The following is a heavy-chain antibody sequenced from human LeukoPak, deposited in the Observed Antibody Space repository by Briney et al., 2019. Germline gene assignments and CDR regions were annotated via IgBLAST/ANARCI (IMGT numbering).Heavy chain of an antibody. Sequence: GGSLRLSCAASGFTFDDYALHWVRQAPGKGLEWVSGVSWNSGSIGYADSVKGRFTISRDNAKNSLYLQMNSLRAEDTALYYCAKALVGATTYYFDYWGQGTLVTVSS. CDR2: VSWNSGSI. CDR3: AKALVGATTYYFDY. D-gene: IGHD1-26*01. CDR1: GFTFDDYA. V-gene: IGHV3-9*01. J-gene: IGHJ4*02.